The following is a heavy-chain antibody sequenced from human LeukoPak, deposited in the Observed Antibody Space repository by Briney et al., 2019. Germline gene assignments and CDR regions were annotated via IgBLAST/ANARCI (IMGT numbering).Heavy chain of an antibody. CDR1: GFTFSDCD. V-gene: IGHV3-21*06. J-gene: IGHJ4*02. Sequence: GGSLRLSCTASGFTFSDCDMNWSHQAPGKGLEWVASISYRSSHIYYADSAKGRFTISRDNAKNSLYLQMNNLRAEDTAVYYCGRAFWGQGTLVTVSS. CDR3: GRAF. CDR2: ISYRSSHI.